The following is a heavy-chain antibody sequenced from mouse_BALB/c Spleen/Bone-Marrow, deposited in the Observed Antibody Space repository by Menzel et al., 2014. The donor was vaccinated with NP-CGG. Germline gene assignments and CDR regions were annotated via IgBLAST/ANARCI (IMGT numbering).Heavy chain of an antibody. CDR1: GYTFTSYY. CDR2: INPSNGGT. D-gene: IGHD3-1*01. J-gene: IGHJ3*01. CDR3: TRGLRAWSAY. Sequence: VQLQQSGAELVKPGASVKLSCKASGYTFTSYYMCWVKQRPGQGLEWIGGINPSNGGTNFNEKFKSKATLTVDKSSSTAYMQLSSLTSEDSAVYYCTRGLRAWSAYWGQGTLVTVSA. V-gene: IGHV1S81*02.